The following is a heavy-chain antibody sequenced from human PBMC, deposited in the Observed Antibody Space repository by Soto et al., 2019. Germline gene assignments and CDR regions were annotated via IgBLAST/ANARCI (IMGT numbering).Heavy chain of an antibody. J-gene: IGHJ4*02. CDR1: GFTFSSHA. D-gene: IGHD1-26*01. CDR2: IYSGGNRK. V-gene: IGHV3-30-3*01. CDR3: GRDDGGGRFCDLGY. Sequence: QVQLVESGGGVVQPGRSLRLSCAVSGFTFSSHAMHWVRQAPGKGLEWVAVIYSGGNRKYYADSVKGRFTTSRDNSKNTMYLQMISRRVDDTAVYYCGRDDGGGRFCDLGYWGQGALVTVSS.